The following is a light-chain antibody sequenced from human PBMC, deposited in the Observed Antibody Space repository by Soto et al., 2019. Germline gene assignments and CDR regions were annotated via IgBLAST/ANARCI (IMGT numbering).Light chain of an antibody. Sequence: DIVMTQSPDSLAASLGERATINCKSSQSVLYSSNNKNHLAWYQQKPGLAPRLLIYGALSRATGIPDRFSGSGSGTEFTLTISSLQSEDFALYYCQQYNNWPITFGQGTRLEIK. CDR1: QSVLYSSNNKNH. J-gene: IGKJ5*01. V-gene: IGKV4-1*01. CDR2: GAL. CDR3: QQYNNWPIT.